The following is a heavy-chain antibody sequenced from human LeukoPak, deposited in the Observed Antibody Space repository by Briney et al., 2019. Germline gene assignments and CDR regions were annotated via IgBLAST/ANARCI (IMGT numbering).Heavy chain of an antibody. CDR3: AKGFAVTNYYYYGMDV. CDR2: ISGSGGST. J-gene: IGHJ6*02. CDR1: GFTFSSYA. Sequence: GGSLRLSCAASGFTFSSYAMSWVRQAPGKGLEWVSAISGSGGSTYYADSVKGRFTISRDNSKNTLYLQMNSLRAEDTAVYYCAKGFAVTNYYYYGMDVWGQGTTVTVSS. D-gene: IGHD4-17*01. V-gene: IGHV3-23*01.